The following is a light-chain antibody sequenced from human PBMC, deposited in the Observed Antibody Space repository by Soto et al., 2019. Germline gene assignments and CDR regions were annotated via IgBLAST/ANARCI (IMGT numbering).Light chain of an antibody. Sequence: DIQMTQSPPTLSASVGDRVTITCRASQSISSWLAWYQQKPGKAPKLLIYKASSLESGVPSRFSGSGSGTEFTLTISSLQPDDFATYYCQQYNSYSWTFGQGTKVDIK. CDR1: QSISSW. CDR2: KAS. J-gene: IGKJ1*01. CDR3: QQYNSYSWT. V-gene: IGKV1-5*03.